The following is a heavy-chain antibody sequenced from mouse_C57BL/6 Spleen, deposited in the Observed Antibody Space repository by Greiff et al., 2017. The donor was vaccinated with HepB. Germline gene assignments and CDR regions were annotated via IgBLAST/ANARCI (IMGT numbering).Heavy chain of an antibody. D-gene: IGHD1-1*01. J-gene: IGHJ2*01. Sequence: EVMLVESGGGLVKPGGSLKLSCAASGFTFSDYGMHWVRQAPEKGLEWVAYISSGSSTIYYADTVKGRFTISRDNAKNTLFLQMTSLRSEDTAMYYCARPGYYGSSYVNYFDYWGQGTTLTVSS. CDR1: GFTFSDYG. CDR2: ISSGSSTI. CDR3: ARPGYYGSSYVNYFDY. V-gene: IGHV5-17*01.